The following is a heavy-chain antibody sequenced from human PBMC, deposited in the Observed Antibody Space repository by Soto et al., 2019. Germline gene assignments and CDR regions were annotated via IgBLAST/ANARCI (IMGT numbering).Heavy chain of an antibody. CDR1: GFTFSSYA. J-gene: IGHJ4*02. D-gene: IGHD3-3*01. Sequence: QVQLVESGGGVVQPGRSLRLSCAASGFTFSSYAMHWVRQAPGKGLEWVAVISYDGSNKYYADSVKGRFTISRDNSKNTLYLQVNSLRAEDTAVYYCAEWDYWGQGTLVTVSS. CDR2: ISYDGSNK. V-gene: IGHV3-30-3*01. CDR3: AEWDY.